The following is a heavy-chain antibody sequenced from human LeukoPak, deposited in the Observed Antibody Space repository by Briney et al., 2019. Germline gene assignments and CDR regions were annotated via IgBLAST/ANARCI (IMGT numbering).Heavy chain of an antibody. V-gene: IGHV3-21*01. Sequence: GGSLRLSCSAWGFTFSSYWMNWVRQAPARGLAGVSSISSSSSYIYYADSVKGRFTISRDNAKNSLYLQMNSLRAEDTAVYYCARVVYNYYYMDVWGKGTTVTVSS. CDR1: GFTFSSYW. D-gene: IGHD3-10*01. J-gene: IGHJ6*03. CDR2: ISSSSSYI. CDR3: ARVVYNYYYMDV.